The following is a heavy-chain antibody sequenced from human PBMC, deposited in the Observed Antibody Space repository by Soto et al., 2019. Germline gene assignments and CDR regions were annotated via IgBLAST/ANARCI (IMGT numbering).Heavy chain of an antibody. Sequence: GGSLRLSCTASGITFSSFAMSWVRQAPGKGLEWVSTISDSGISTYYGDSVKGRLTISRDNSKNTLYLQMNSLRAEDTAVYFWAKESLVTGAFDIWGQGTMVTVSS. D-gene: IGHD5-18*01. V-gene: IGHV3-23*01. CDR2: ISDSGIST. CDR3: AKESLVTGAFDI. CDR1: GITFSSFA. J-gene: IGHJ3*02.